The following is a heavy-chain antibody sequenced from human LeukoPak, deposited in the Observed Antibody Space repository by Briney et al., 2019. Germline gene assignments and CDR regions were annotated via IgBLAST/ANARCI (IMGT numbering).Heavy chain of an antibody. CDR3: ARDYPPAIVVVPAAIPYNWFDP. D-gene: IGHD2-2*01. CDR2: INPSGGST. CDR1: GYTFTSYY. Sequence: GASVKVSCKASGYTFTSYYMHWVRQAPGQGPEWMGIINPSGGSTSYAQKFQGRVTMTRDTSTSTVYMELSSLRSEDTAVYYCARDYPPAIVVVPAAIPYNWFDPWGQGTLVTVSS. V-gene: IGHV1-46*01. J-gene: IGHJ5*02.